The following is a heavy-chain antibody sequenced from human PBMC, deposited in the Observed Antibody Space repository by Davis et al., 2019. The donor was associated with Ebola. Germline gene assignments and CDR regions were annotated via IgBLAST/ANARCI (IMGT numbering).Heavy chain of an antibody. D-gene: IGHD3-9*01. CDR1: GFSFTTYS. Sequence: PGGSLRLSCAAAGFSFTTYSMSWVRQAPGKGLEWVSSINSGSTYVFYADSVKGRFTISRDNAKNSLFLQMNSLRADDTAVYYCARDLGIYDIPQAPHYWGQGTLDTVSS. CDR2: INSGSTYV. CDR3: ARDLGIYDIPQAPHY. J-gene: IGHJ4*02. V-gene: IGHV3-21*01.